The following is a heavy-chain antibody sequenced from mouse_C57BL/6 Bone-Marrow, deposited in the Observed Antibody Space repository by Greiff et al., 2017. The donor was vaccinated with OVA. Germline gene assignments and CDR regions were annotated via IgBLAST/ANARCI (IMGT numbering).Heavy chain of an antibody. Sequence: QVQLQQSGAELVRPGASVTLSCTASGYTFTDYEMHWVKQTPVHGLEWIGAIDPETGGTAYNQKFKGKAILTADKSSSTAYMELRSLTSEDSAVYYCSQRGATVVAPYYAMDYWGQGTSVTVSS. D-gene: IGHD1-1*01. CDR1: GYTFTDYE. CDR3: SQRGATVVAPYYAMDY. CDR2: IDPETGGT. J-gene: IGHJ4*01. V-gene: IGHV1-15*01.